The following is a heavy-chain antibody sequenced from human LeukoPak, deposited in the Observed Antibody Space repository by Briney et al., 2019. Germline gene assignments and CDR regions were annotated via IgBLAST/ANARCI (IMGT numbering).Heavy chain of an antibody. CDR3: TTQLGLLAGLDS. CDR2: IYTSGST. V-gene: IGHV4-61*02. CDR1: GGSISSGSYY. D-gene: IGHD6-19*01. J-gene: IGHJ4*02. Sequence: SETLSLTCTVSGGSISSGSYYWTWIRQPAGKGLEWIGRIYTSGSTNYNPSLRSRVTISLDTSNNQFSPNLHSVTAADTAVYYCTTQLGLLAGLDSWGQGTRVTVSS.